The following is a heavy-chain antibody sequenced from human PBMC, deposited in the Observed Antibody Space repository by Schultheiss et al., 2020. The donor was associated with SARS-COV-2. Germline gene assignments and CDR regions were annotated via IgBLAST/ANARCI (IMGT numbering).Heavy chain of an antibody. Sequence: SQTLSLTCAVYGGSFSGYYWSWIRQPAGKGLEWIGRIYTSGSTNYNPSLKSRVTMSVDTSKNQFSLKLSSVTAADTAVYYCARAYDSSHFDIWGQGTTVTVSS. J-gene: IGHJ3*02. D-gene: IGHD3-22*01. CDR3: ARAYDSSHFDI. CDR2: IYTSGST. CDR1: GGSFSGYY. V-gene: IGHV4-59*10.